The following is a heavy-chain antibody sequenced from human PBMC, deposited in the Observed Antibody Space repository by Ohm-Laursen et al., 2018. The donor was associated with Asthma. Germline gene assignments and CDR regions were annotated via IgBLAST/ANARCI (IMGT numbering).Heavy chain of an antibody. V-gene: IGHV3-7*01. D-gene: IGHD6-25*01. CDR1: GYTFSRYS. J-gene: IGHJ4*02. Sequence: SLRLSCSASGYTFSRYSIHWVRQIPGKGLEWVATTNQHGSETYYVDSVRGRFTISRDNTLDALYLQMDSLRGEDTAVYFCARDGGATFDLWGQGTLVSVGS. CDR2: TNQHGSET. CDR3: ARDGGATFDL.